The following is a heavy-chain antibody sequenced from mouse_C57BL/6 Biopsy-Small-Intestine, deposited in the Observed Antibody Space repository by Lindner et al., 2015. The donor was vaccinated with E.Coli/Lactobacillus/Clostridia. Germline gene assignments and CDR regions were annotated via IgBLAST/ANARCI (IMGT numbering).Heavy chain of an antibody. J-gene: IGHJ2*01. CDR2: FHPYNDDT. D-gene: IGHD1-1*01. CDR1: GYTFTTYP. V-gene: IGHV1-47*01. CDR3: ARGYAGSHFDY. Sequence: VQLQESGAELVKPGASVKMSCKASGYTFTTYPIEWMKQNHGKSLEWIGNFHPYNDDTKYNEKFKDKATLTVEQSSGTVYLELSRLTSDDSAVYYCARGYAGSHFDYWGQGTTLTVSS.